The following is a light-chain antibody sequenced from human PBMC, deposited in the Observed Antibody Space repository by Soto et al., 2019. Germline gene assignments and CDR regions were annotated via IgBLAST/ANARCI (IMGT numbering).Light chain of an antibody. J-gene: IGLJ1*01. Sequence: QSVLAQPPSASGTPGQRVTISCSGSGSNIGNNNVYWYQQFPGTAPKLLLYKNNQRPSGVPDRFSGSKSDTSASLAISGLRSEDEADYYCAAWDDSLSGHVVGTGTKLTVL. CDR3: AAWDDSLSGHV. V-gene: IGLV1-47*01. CDR2: KNN. CDR1: GSNIGNNN.